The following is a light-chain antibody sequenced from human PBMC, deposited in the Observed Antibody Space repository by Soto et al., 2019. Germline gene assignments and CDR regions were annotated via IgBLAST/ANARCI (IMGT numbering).Light chain of an antibody. J-gene: IGKJ2*01. CDR2: DAS. Sequence: DIQMTQSPSSLSADVGDRVTITCQASQAISNYLNWFQQRPGRAPKLLISDASDLEAGVPSRFSGSGSGTNFTLTISSLQPEDFATYYCQQLFDFPFTFGQGTKLETK. CDR1: QAISNY. CDR3: QQLFDFPFT. V-gene: IGKV1-33*01.